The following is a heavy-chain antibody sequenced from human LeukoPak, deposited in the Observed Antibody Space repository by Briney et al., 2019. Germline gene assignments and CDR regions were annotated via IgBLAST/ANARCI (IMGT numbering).Heavy chain of an antibody. CDR3: ARAGYYYDSSGYSFSPFDY. D-gene: IGHD3-22*01. CDR2: IYYSGST. J-gene: IGHJ4*02. V-gene: IGHV4-59*01. Sequence: PSGTLSLTCTVSGGSISSYYWSWIRQPPGKGLEWIGYIYYSGSTNYNPSLKSRVTISVDTSKNQFSLKLSSVTAADTAVCYCARAGYYYDSSGYSFSPFDYWGQGTLVTVSS. CDR1: GGSISSYY.